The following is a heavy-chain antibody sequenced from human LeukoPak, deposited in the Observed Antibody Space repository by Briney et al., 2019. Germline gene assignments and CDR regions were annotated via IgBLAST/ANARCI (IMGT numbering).Heavy chain of an antibody. CDR1: GFTFSGYA. J-gene: IGHJ4*02. Sequence: GGSLRLSCAASGFTFSGYAMNWVRQAPGKGLEWVSYISSGSGTIYYADSVKGRFTISRDNARNSLYLQMNSLRDEDTAVYYCARRPGTAVTPHFDYWGQGSLVTVSS. V-gene: IGHV3-48*02. D-gene: IGHD4-23*01. CDR2: ISSGSGTI. CDR3: ARRPGTAVTPHFDY.